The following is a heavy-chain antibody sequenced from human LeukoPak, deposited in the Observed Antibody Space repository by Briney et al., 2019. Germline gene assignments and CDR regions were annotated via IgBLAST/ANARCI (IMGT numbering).Heavy chain of an antibody. CDR3: ARVGYDFWSGYPQRFDP. CDR2: ISAYNGNT. D-gene: IGHD3-3*01. V-gene: IGHV1-18*01. CDR1: GYTFISYG. J-gene: IGHJ5*02. Sequence: ASVKVSCKASGYTFISYGISWVRQAPGQGLEWMGWISAYNGNTNYAQKLQGRVTMTTDTSTSTAYMELRSLRSDDTAVYYCARVGYDFWSGYPQRFDPWGQGTLVTVSS.